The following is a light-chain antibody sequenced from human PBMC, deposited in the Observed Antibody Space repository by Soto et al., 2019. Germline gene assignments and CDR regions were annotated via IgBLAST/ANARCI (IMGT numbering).Light chain of an antibody. V-gene: IGLV1-51*01. J-gene: IGLJ2*01. CDR2: DDA. CDR3: AAFDSSLTAMV. CDR1: NSNIGENF. Sequence: QSALTQPPSVSAAPGQSVTISCSGANSNIGENFVSWYQQFPGTAPKLLIYDDATRPSGIPDRFSGSKSGTSATLGITRLQTGDEANYYCAAFDSSLTAMVFGGGTKLTVL.